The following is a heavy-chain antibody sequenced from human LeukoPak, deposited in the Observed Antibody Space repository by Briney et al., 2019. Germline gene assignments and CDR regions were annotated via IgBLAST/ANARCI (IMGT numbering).Heavy chain of an antibody. CDR1: KFTFSSFW. V-gene: IGHV3-7*01. CDR3: ARGDTSGFYYRFFDY. CDR2: IKGDGSGI. J-gene: IGHJ4*02. D-gene: IGHD3-22*01. Sequence: GGSLRLSCTASKFTFSSFWMSWVRQAPGKGLEWVANIKGDGSGIYYVDSVEGRFTISRDNAKKSLYLQMNSLRVEDTAVYYCARGDTSGFYYRFFDYWGQGTLVTVSS.